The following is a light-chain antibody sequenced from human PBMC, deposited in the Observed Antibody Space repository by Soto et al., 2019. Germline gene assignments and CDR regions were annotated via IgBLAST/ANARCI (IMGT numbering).Light chain of an antibody. Sequence: EMVLTQSPGTRSLSPLERATLSFRASQSVSSSRLAWYQQKPGQPPKALIYWASTRESGVPDRFSGSGSGTDFTLTISSLQAQDVAVYYCQQYHTTPWTFGQGTKVDIK. CDR2: WAS. V-gene: IGKV3-20*01. CDR3: QQYHTTPWT. CDR1: QSVSSSR. J-gene: IGKJ1*01.